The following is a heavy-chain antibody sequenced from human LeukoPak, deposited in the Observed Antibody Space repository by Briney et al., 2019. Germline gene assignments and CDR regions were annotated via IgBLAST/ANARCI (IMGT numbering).Heavy chain of an antibody. CDR3: ARDGVVDFWIGYGTYNHYYYMDV. V-gene: IGHV3-7*01. CDR1: GFFSSNYW. J-gene: IGHJ6*03. Sequence: GGSMRPSCAAAGFFSSNYWVTWVRPAAGEVLGWVANINQDGSERFYVDSVKGRFTISRDNAKNTLYLQLNNLRVEDTAVYYCARDGVVDFWIGYGTYNHYYYMDVWGKGTTVTVSS. CDR2: INQDGSER. D-gene: IGHD3-3*01.